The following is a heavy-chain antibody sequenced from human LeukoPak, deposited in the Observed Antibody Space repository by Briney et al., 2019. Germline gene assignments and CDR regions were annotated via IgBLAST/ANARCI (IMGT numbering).Heavy chain of an antibody. CDR2: ISAYNGNT. D-gene: IGHD4-11*01. Sequence: GASVKVSCKASGYTFTSYGISWVRRAPGQGLEWMGWISAYNGNTNYAQKLQGKVTMTTDPSTSTAYMELRSLRSDDTAVYYCARSLLFSKFSYFQHWGQGTLVTVSS. CDR3: ARSLLFSKFSYFQH. J-gene: IGHJ1*01. CDR1: GYTFTSYG. V-gene: IGHV1-18*01.